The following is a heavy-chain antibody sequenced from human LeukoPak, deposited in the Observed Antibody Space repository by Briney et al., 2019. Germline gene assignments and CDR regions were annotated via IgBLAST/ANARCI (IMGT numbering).Heavy chain of an antibody. J-gene: IGHJ4*02. D-gene: IGHD6-19*01. Sequence: GGSLRLSCAASGFTFGSYAMSWVRQAPGKGLEWVSAISGSGGSTYYADSVKGRFTISRDNSKNTLYLQMNSLRAEDTAVYYCAKDLREQWLGDTFDYWGQGTLVTVSS. CDR3: AKDLREQWLGDTFDY. CDR2: ISGSGGST. V-gene: IGHV3-23*01. CDR1: GFTFGSYA.